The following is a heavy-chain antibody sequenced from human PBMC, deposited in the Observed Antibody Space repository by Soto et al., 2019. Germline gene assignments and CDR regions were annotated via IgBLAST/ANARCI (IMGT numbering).Heavy chain of an antibody. V-gene: IGHV3-21*01. CDR1: GFTFSSYT. CDR3: VAGCSSTSCYGSDY. CDR2: TTTSSDYI. J-gene: IGHJ4*02. D-gene: IGHD2-2*01. Sequence: GGSLRLSCAASGFTFSSYTMTWVRQAPGRGLEWVSSTTTSSDYIDYADSVKGRFTISRDNAKNSLDLQMNSLRAEDTAVYYCVAGCSSTSCYGSDYWGQGTLVTVS.